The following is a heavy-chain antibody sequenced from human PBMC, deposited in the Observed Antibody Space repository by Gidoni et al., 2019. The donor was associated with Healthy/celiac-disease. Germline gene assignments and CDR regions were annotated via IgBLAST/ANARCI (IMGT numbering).Heavy chain of an antibody. CDR2: IYYSGRT. CDR3: RGMVPAAIARGFDY. CDR1: GGSISSGGYY. V-gene: IGHV4-31*03. Sequence: QVQLQESGPGLGKPSQTLSLTCPVSGGSISSGGYYWSWILQHPGKGLEWIGYIYYSGRTYYNPSLKSRVTISVDTSKNQFSLKLSSVTAADTAVYYCRGMVPAAIARGFDYWGQGTLVTVSS. D-gene: IGHD2-2*02. J-gene: IGHJ4*02.